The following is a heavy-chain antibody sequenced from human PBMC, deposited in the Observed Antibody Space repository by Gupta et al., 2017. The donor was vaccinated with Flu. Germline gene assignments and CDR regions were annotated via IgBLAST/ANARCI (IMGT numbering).Heavy chain of an antibody. V-gene: IGHV5-10-1*01. CDR3: ASHVPIAAAGTSPDY. CDR1: GYSFTSYW. D-gene: IGHD6-13*01. J-gene: IGHJ4*02. CDR2: IDPSDSYT. Sequence: EVQLVQSGAEVKKPGESLRISCKGSGYSFTSYWISWVRQMPGKGLEWMGRIDPSDSYTNYSPSFQGHVTISADKSISTAYLQWSSLKASDTAMYYCASHVPIAAAGTSPDYWGQGTLVTVSS.